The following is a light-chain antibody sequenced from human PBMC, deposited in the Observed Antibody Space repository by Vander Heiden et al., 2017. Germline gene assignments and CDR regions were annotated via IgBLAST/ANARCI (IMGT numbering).Light chain of an antibody. Sequence: QSALNQPASVSGAPGQSITISATGSSSDIGGYNYSSWYQQHPAKAPKLMIHDVSDRPSVVSNRFSGSKSGNTASLTISGLQAEDEADYYCCSYTSSSTLYVFGTGTKVTVL. V-gene: IGLV2-14*03. J-gene: IGLJ1*01. CDR3: CSYTSSSTLYV. CDR2: DVS. CDR1: SSDIGGYNY.